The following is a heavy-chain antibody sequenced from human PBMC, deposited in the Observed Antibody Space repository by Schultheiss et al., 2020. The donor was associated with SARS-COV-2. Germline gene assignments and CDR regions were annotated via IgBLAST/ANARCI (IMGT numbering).Heavy chain of an antibody. D-gene: IGHD3-22*01. V-gene: IGHV3-7*03. CDR3: AKAGLSRYWQSSGSPFAFYHYGMDV. Sequence: GGSLRLSCAASGFTFSSYAMSWVRQAPGKGLEWVANIKQDGSEKYYVDSVKGRFTISRDNAKNSLYLQMNSLRADDTAVYYCAKAGLSRYWQSSGSPFAFYHYGMDVWGQGTTVTVSS. CDR1: GFTFSSYA. CDR2: IKQDGSEK. J-gene: IGHJ6*02.